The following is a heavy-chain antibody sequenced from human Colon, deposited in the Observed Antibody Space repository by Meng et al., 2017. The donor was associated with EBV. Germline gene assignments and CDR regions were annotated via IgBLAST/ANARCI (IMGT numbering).Heavy chain of an antibody. D-gene: IGHD4-17*01. CDR2: IYYSGST. Sequence: QESCPGLVQPSPTLSLPWTVSGGSIRSGDYFWSWLRQPPGKGLEWIGYIYYSGSTYSNASLKSRVTISIDRSKNQFSLKLSSVTAADTAVYYCARDRKLYGERGWFDPWGQGTLVTVSS. J-gene: IGHJ5*02. V-gene: IGHV4-30-4*01. CDR1: GGSIRSGDYF. CDR3: ARDRKLYGERGWFDP.